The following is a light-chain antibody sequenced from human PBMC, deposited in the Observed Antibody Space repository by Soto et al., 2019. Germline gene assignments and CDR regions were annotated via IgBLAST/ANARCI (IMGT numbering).Light chain of an antibody. CDR2: VNS. V-gene: IGLV1-40*01. CDR1: SSNIGAGYD. Sequence: QPLLTQPPSVSGAPGQRVTISCTGSSSNIGAGYDVHWYQQLPGTAPKLLIYVNSNRSSGVPDGFSGSKSGTSASLAITGLQAEDEADYYCQSYDSSLSRVFGGGTKLTVL. CDR3: QSYDSSLSRV. J-gene: IGLJ2*01.